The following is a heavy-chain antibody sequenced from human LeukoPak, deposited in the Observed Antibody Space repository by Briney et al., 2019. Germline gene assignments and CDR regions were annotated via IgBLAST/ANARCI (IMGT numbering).Heavy chain of an antibody. D-gene: IGHD6-13*01. CDR3: ARDIADSLRSGLYYYGMDV. CDR2: ISAYNGNT. J-gene: IGHJ6*02. Sequence: ASVKVSCKASGYTFTSYGISWVRQAPGQGLEWMGWISAYNGNTNYAQKLQGRVTMTTDTSTSTAYMELRSLRSDDTAVYYCARDIADSLRSGLYYYGMDVWGQGTTVTVSS. CDR1: GYTFTSYG. V-gene: IGHV1-18*01.